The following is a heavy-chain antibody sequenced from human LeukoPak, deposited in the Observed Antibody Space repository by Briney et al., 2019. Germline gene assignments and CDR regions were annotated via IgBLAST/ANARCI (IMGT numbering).Heavy chain of an antibody. D-gene: IGHD3-22*01. J-gene: IGHJ4*02. CDR3: ARTDYYDSSGYYYGEPLDY. CDR2: ISSSGSTI. Sequence: GGSLRLSCAASGFTFSDYYMSWIRQAPGKGPEWVSYISSSGSTIYYADSVKGRFTISRDNAKNSLYLQMNSLRAEDTAVYYCARTDYYDSSGYYYGEPLDYWGQGTLVTVSS. CDR1: GFTFSDYY. V-gene: IGHV3-11*01.